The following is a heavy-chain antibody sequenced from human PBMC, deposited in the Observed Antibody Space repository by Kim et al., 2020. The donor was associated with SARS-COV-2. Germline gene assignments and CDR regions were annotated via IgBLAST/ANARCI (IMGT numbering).Heavy chain of an antibody. CDR1: GYTFSDYH. V-gene: IGHV1-2*02. J-gene: IGHJ1*01. CDR3: ATWIPVPTGRVPY. Sequence: ASVKVSCKASGYTFSDYHIHWVRQAPGQGLEWMAWINCKTGVTEYAQMFQGRITATRDTSIRTAYMDVSGLMSDDTAVYYCATWIPVPTGRVPYWGLGMLVTVSS. D-gene: IGHD2-2*03. CDR2: INCKTGVT.